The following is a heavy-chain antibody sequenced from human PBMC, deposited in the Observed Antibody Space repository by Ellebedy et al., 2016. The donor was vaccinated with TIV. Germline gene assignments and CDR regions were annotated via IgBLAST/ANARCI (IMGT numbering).Heavy chain of an antibody. D-gene: IGHD6-13*01. CDR3: ARNHAAAGTSWFDP. CDR2: ISSSGSTI. J-gene: IGHJ5*02. CDR1: GFTFSSYA. V-gene: IGHV3-48*04. Sequence: GESLKISCAASGFTFSSYAMSWVRQAPGTGLEWVSYISSSGSTIYYADSVKGRFTISRDNAKNSLYLQMNRLRAEDTAVYYCARNHAAAGTSWFDPWGQGTLVTVSS.